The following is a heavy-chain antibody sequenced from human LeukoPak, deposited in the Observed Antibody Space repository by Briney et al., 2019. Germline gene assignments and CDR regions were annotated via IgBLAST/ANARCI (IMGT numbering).Heavy chain of an antibody. CDR3: ARVYCSSTSCYNAIFDP. J-gene: IGHJ5*02. CDR2: INHILSIA. V-gene: IGHV1-69*04. CDR1: VGTFSSYV. Sequence: AASVKVSRKASVGTFSSYVISWVRPTPGQGGEWMGSINHILSIANYAQKFQGRVTITADKTTRTAYMELSSLRSEDTAVYYCARVYCSSTSCYNAIFDPWGQGTLVTVSS. D-gene: IGHD2-2*01.